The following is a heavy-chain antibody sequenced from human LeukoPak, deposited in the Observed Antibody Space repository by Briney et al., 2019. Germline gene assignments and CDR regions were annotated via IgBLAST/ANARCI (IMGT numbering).Heavy chain of an antibody. Sequence: PSETLSLTCTVSGGSISSYYWSWIRQPPGKGLEWIGYIYCSGSTNYNPSLKSRVTISVDTSKNQFSLKLSSVTAADTAVYYCAGGSVDILTGYKEGWFDPWGQGTLVTVSS. J-gene: IGHJ5*02. CDR3: AGGSVDILTGYKEGWFDP. CDR1: GGSISSYY. D-gene: IGHD3-9*01. CDR2: IYCSGST. V-gene: IGHV4-59*01.